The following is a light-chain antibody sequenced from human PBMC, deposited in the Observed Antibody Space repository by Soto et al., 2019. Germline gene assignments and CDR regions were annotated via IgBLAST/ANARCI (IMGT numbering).Light chain of an antibody. CDR2: DAS. J-gene: IGKJ1*01. CDR3: QQRSNWPWT. CDR1: LSVSSY. Sequence: EIVLTQSPATLSLTPGERATLSCRASLSVSSYLAWYQQKPGQAPRLLIYDASNRATGIPARFSGSGSGTDFTLTISSLEPEDFAVYYCQQRSNWPWTFGQGSMVDIK. V-gene: IGKV3-11*01.